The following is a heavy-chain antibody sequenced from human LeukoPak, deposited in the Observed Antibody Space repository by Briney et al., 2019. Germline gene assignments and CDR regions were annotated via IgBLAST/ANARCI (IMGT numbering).Heavy chain of an antibody. CDR3: VKDKFGGSGSYYFDH. J-gene: IGHJ4*02. CDR1: GFTFDDYA. Sequence: PGGSLRLSCAVSGFTFDDYAMHWVRQPPGKGLEWASLTSWDGGRTSYADSVKGRFAISRDNSKNSLYLQMNSLRPEDTALYYCVKDKFGGSGSYYFDHWGQGTLVTVSS. D-gene: IGHD3-10*01. V-gene: IGHV3-43D*03. CDR2: TSWDGGRT.